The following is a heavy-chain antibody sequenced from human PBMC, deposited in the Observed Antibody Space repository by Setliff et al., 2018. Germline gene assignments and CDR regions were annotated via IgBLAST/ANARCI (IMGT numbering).Heavy chain of an antibody. J-gene: IGHJ4*02. Sequence: SVKVSCKASGGTFRSYGISWVRQAPGQGLEWMGGTIPSFGSTNYAQKFQDRVTIITDESTSTAYMEVSSLRTEDTAVYYCASYERYCYGGSCYYFDYWGQGTLVTVSS. CDR1: GGTFRSYG. CDR2: TIPSFGST. V-gene: IGHV1-69*05. CDR3: ASYERYCYGGSCYYFDY. D-gene: IGHD2-15*01.